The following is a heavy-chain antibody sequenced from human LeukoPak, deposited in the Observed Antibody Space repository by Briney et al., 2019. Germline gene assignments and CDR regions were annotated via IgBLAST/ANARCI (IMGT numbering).Heavy chain of an antibody. CDR2: ISYDGSNK. D-gene: IGHD3-16*01. Sequence: RGSLRLSCAASGFSFSNYGIHWVRQAPGKGLEWVTVISYDGSNKYYADSVKGRFTISRDNSKNTLYLQMNSLRAEDTAVYYCAKGGTYRDYFDYWGQGTLVTVSS. CDR3: AKGGTYRDYFDY. J-gene: IGHJ4*02. CDR1: GFSFSNYG. V-gene: IGHV3-30*18.